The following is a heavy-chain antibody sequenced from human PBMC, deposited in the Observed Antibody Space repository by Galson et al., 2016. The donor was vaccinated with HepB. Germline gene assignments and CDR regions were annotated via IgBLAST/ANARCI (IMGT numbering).Heavy chain of an antibody. D-gene: IGHD2-8*02. V-gene: IGHV3-72*01. CDR1: GFTFSDHY. J-gene: IGHJ5*02. Sequence: SLRLSCAASGFTFSDHYMDWVRQAPGKGLEWVGRARSKFHRYSKEYAASVTGRFTVARDESKNSLSLQMNSLKVQDTAVYFWARGPFCTSAYCPGPFNSWGQGTLVTVSS. CDR3: ARGPFCTSAYCPGPFNS. CDR2: ARSKFHRYSK.